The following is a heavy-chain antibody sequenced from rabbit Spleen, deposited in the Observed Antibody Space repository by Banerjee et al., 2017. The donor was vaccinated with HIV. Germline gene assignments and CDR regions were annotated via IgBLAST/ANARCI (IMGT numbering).Heavy chain of an antibody. D-gene: IGHD8-1*01. CDR3: ARDGAGGSYFAL. CDR2: IDPVFGIT. V-gene: IGHV1S47*01. CDR1: GFDFSAYG. J-gene: IGHJ4*01. Sequence: QEQVVESGGGLVQPGGSLKLSCKASGFDFSAYGVSWVRQVPGKGLEWIGYIDPVFGITYYANWVNGRFTLSSHNAQNTLFLQMTSLTAADTATYFCARDGAGGSYFALWGPGTLVTVS.